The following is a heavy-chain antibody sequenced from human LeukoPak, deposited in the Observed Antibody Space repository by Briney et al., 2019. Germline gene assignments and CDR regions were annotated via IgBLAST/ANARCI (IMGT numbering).Heavy chain of an antibody. D-gene: IGHD6-13*01. V-gene: IGHV3-21*01. CDR2: ISTSSSFI. CDR1: GFTFSAYN. J-gene: IGHJ4*02. Sequence: GGSLRLSCAASGFTFSAYNMNWVRQAPGKGLEWVSSISTSSSFIYYADSVKGRFTISRDNAKNSLYLQMNSLRAEDTAVYYCARDVALAAAGDYWGQGTLVTVSS. CDR3: ARDVALAAAGDY.